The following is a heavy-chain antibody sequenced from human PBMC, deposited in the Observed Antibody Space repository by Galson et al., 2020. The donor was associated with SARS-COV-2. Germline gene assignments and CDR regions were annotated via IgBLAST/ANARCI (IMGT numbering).Heavy chain of an antibody. CDR3: ERHWGAAAGPYYNDF. Sequence: GESLKISCKGSGYSFSSYWIAWVRQMPGKGLEWMGIIYPGDSDTRYSPSFQGQVTISADKSISTACLQWSSLKASDTAMYYCERHWGAAAGPYYNDFWGQGTLVTVSS. V-gene: IGHV5-51*01. D-gene: IGHD6-13*01. CDR1: GYSFSSYW. J-gene: IGHJ4*02. CDR2: IYPGDSDT.